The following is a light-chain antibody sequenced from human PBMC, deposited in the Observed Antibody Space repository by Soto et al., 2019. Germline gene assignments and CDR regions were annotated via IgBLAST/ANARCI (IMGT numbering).Light chain of an antibody. V-gene: IGKV3-11*01. Sequence: ETVLTQSPATLSLSPGERATLSCRASQSVTSYLAWYQQKPGQAPRLLIYDASNRATGIPARFSGSGSGTDFTLTISSLEPEDFAVYYCQQRSNWPPRTFGPGTKVDIK. J-gene: IGKJ3*01. CDR1: QSVTSY. CDR3: QQRSNWPPRT. CDR2: DAS.